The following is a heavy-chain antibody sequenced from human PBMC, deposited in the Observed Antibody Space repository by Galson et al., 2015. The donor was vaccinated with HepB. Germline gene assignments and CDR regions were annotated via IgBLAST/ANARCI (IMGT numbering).Heavy chain of an antibody. CDR3: AKGSLVEMAPGY. CDR2: ISYDGSNK. Sequence: SLRLSCAASGFTFSSYGMHWVRQAPGKGLEWVAVISYDGSNKYYADSVKGRFTISRDNSKNTLYLQMNSLRAEDTAVYYCAKGSLVEMAPGYWGQGTLVTVSS. J-gene: IGHJ4*02. CDR1: GFTFSSYG. V-gene: IGHV3-30*18. D-gene: IGHD5-24*01.